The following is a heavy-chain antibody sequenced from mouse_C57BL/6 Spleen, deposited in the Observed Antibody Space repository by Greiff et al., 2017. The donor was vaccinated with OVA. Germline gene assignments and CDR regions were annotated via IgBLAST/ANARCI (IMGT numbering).Heavy chain of an antibody. CDR2: IDPSDSYT. D-gene: IGHD2-5*01. CDR1: GYTFTSYW. CDR3: ARSSNQFAY. J-gene: IGHJ3*01. V-gene: IGHV1-50*01. Sequence: QVQLQQPGAELVKPGASVKLSCKASGYTFTSYWMQWVKQRPGQGLEWIGEIDPSDSYTNYNQKFKGKATLTVDTSSSTAYMQLSSLTSEDSAVYYCARSSNQFAYWGQGTLVTVSA.